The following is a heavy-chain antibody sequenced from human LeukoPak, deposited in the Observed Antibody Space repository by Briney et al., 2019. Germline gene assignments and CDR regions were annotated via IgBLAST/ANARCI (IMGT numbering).Heavy chain of an antibody. J-gene: IGHJ4*02. CDR3: ARGIVGATRDY. Sequence: SETLSLTCTVSGDITHYWGWIRQPPGKGLECIGSIYFSGSTYYNPSLRSRVTISLDTSKKQLSLKLSSVTAADTAVYYCARGIVGATRDYWGQGTLVTVSS. CDR2: IYFSGST. CDR1: GDITHY. V-gene: IGHV4-39*01. D-gene: IGHD1-26*01.